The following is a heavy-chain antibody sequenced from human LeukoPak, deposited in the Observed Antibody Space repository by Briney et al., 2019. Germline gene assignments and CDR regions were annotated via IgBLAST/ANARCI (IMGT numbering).Heavy chain of an antibody. CDR1: GGSISSGGYY. V-gene: IGHV4-31*03. CDR2: IYYSEST. J-gene: IGHJ4*02. Sequence: SQTLSLTCTVSGGSISSGGYYWSWIRQHPGKGLEWIGYIYYSESTYYNPSLKSRVTISVDTSKNQFSLKLSSVTAADTAVYYCARGVLMVYAIGGEFDYWGQGTLVTVSS. D-gene: IGHD2-8*01. CDR3: ARGVLMVYAIGGEFDY.